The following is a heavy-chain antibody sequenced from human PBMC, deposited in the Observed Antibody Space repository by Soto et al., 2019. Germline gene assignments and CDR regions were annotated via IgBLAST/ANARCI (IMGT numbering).Heavy chain of an antibody. CDR3: ARPSDTAMVDY. CDR1: GFTFSSYS. V-gene: IGHV3-48*04. D-gene: IGHD5-18*01. CDR2: ISSSSSTI. Sequence: GGSLRLSCAASGFTFSSYSMNWVRQAPGKGLEWVSYISSSSSTIYYADSVKGRFTISRDNAKNSLYLQMNSLRAEDTAVYYCARPSDTAMVDYWGHGTLVTVSS. J-gene: IGHJ4*01.